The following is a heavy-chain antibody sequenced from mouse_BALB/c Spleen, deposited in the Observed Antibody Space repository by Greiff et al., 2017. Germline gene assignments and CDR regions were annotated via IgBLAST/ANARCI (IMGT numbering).Heavy chain of an antibody. D-gene: IGHD2-4*01. Sequence: VHLVESGPGLVAPSQSLSITCTVSGFSLTSYDISWIRQPPGKGLEWLGVIWTGGGTNYNSAFMSRLSISKDNSKSQVFLKMNSLQTDDTAIYYCVRDPFYDYDDAMDYWGQGTSVTVSS. CDR3: VRDPFYDYDDAMDY. V-gene: IGHV2-9-2*01. CDR2: IWTGGGT. CDR1: GFSLTSYD. J-gene: IGHJ4*01.